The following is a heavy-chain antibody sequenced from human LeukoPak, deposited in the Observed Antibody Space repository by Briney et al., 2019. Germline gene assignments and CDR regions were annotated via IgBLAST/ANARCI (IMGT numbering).Heavy chain of an antibody. V-gene: IGHV4-31*03. D-gene: IGHD5-12*01. Sequence: SQTLSLTCTVSGGSISSGGYYWSWIRQHPGKGLEWIGYIYYSGSTYYNPSLKSRVTISVDTSKNQFSLKLSSVTAADTAVYYCAREERSGYVLDAFDIWGQGTMVTVSS. CDR1: GGSISSGGYY. CDR2: IYYSGST. J-gene: IGHJ3*02. CDR3: AREERSGYVLDAFDI.